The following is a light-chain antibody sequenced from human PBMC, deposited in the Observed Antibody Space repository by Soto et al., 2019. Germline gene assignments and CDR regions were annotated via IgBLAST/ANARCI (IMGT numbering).Light chain of an antibody. CDR3: QQYGSSQWT. V-gene: IGKV3-20*01. CDR1: QSVSSSY. Sequence: EIVLTQSPGTLSLSPGERATLSCRASQSVSSSYLAWYQQKPGHAPRLLIYGAYSRATGITDRFSGSGSGTDFTLTISRLEPEDFALYYCQQYGSSQWTVGQGPKVEIK. J-gene: IGKJ1*01. CDR2: GAY.